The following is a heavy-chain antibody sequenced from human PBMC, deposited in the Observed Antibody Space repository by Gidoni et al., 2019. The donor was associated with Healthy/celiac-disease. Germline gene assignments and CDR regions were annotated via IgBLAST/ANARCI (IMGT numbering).Heavy chain of an antibody. CDR1: GFPFSSYW. D-gene: IGHD3-22*01. V-gene: IGHV3-7*01. J-gene: IGHJ2*01. Sequence: EVQLVESGGGLVQPGGSLRLSCAASGFPFSSYWMIWVRQAPGKGLEWVANIKQDGSEKYYVDSVKGRFTISRDNAKNSLYLQMNSLRAEDTAVYYCARDVGIRITMIVVVSDWYFDLWGRGTLVTVSS. CDR3: ARDVGIRITMIVVVSDWYFDL. CDR2: IKQDGSEK.